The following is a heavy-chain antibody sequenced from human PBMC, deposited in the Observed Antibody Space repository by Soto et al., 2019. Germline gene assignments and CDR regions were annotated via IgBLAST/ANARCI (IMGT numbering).Heavy chain of an antibody. D-gene: IGHD3-10*01. Sequence: QVTLVQSGAEVKKPGSSVTVSCKASGGTFSSYAIHWVRQAPGQGLEWMGGIIPMYGPAKYAQRFQGRVTITADESTPTVYMELTSLPSQDTAVYYFARVTSMVRGVIDNWFDPWGHGTLVTVSS. CDR1: GGTFSSYA. CDR2: IIPMYGPA. J-gene: IGHJ5*02. CDR3: ARVTSMVRGVIDNWFDP. V-gene: IGHV1-69*01.